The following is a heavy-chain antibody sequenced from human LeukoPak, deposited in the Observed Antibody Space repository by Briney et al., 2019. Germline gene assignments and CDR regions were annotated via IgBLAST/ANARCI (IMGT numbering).Heavy chain of an antibody. CDR1: GFTLSGYW. CDR2: IKSDGSTT. V-gene: IGHV3-74*01. D-gene: IGHD2/OR15-2a*01. J-gene: IGHJ4*02. CDR3: ARVLPTHFDY. Sequence: GGSLRLSSAASGFTLSGYWMHWFRQAPGKGLVWVSRIKSDGSTTTYADSVKGRFTISRDNAKNTLYLQMNSLRAEDTAVYYCARVLPTHFDYWGQGTLVTVSS.